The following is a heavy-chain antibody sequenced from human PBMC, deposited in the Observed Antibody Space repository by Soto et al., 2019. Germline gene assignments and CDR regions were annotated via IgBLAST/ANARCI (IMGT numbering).Heavy chain of an antibody. Sequence: ASVKVSCKASGYTFTSYGISWVRQAPGQGLEWMGWISAYNGNTNYAQKLQGRVTMTTDTSTSTAYMELRSLRSDDTAVYYCARARYGYSSSSSTYYGMDVWGQGTTVTVSS. CDR3: ARARYGYSSSSSTYYGMDV. V-gene: IGHV1-18*01. CDR2: ISAYNGNT. D-gene: IGHD6-6*01. J-gene: IGHJ6*02. CDR1: GYTFTSYG.